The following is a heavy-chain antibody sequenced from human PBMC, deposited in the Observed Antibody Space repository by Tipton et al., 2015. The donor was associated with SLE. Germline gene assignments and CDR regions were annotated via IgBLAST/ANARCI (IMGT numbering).Heavy chain of an antibody. V-gene: IGHV4-39*07. CDR3: ARLAQRRFSGDYPYGAFDI. J-gene: IGHJ3*02. Sequence: TLSLTCTVSGGSISSSNYYWGWLRQPPGKGLEWIGTIYYTGSTYYDPSLQSRVTISVDTSKNEFSLKLTSVTAADTAVYYCARLAQRRFSGDYPYGAFDIWGQGTMVTVSS. CDR2: IYYTGST. CDR1: GGSISSSNYY. D-gene: IGHD1-26*01.